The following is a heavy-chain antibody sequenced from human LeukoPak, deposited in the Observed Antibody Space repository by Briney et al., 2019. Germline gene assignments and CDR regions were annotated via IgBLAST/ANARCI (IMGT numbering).Heavy chain of an antibody. J-gene: IGHJ6*03. Sequence: ASVKVSCKASGYTFTSYDINWARQATGQGPEWMGWMNPNSGNTGYAQKFQGRVTITRNTSISTAYMELSSLRSEDTAVYYCARAFYCSSTSCRSYYYYYMDVWGKGTTVTVSS. CDR1: GYTFTSYD. V-gene: IGHV1-8*01. D-gene: IGHD2-2*01. CDR2: MNPNSGNT. CDR3: ARAFYCSSTSCRSYYYYYMDV.